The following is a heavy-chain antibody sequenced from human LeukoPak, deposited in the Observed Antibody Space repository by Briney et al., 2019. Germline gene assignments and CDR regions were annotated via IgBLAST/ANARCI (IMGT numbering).Heavy chain of an antibody. Sequence: GGSLRLSCAASGFSFSSFGMHWVRQAPAKGLEWVAVIWYDGNDKYYADSVKGRFTISRDNAKNSLYLQMNSLRAEDTALYHCARGRGLNYYYYYYMDVWGKGTTVTVSS. J-gene: IGHJ6*03. CDR3: ARGRGLNYYYYYYMDV. V-gene: IGHV3-33*03. CDR2: IWYDGNDK. CDR1: GFSFSSFG.